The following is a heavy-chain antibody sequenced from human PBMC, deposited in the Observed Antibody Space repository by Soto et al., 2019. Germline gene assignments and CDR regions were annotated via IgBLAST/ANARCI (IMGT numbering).Heavy chain of an antibody. CDR2: ISNNGDTA. CDR3: AKAVVLRFLEWSLFDY. Sequence: GGSLRLSCATSGFTFSSYAMVWVRQAAEKGLEWVASISNNGDTAYYADSVKGRFTISRDNSENTLYLQMNSLRAEDTAVYYCAKAVVLRFLEWSLFDYWGQGTLVTVSS. V-gene: IGHV3-23*01. CDR1: GFTFSSYA. J-gene: IGHJ4*02. D-gene: IGHD3-3*01.